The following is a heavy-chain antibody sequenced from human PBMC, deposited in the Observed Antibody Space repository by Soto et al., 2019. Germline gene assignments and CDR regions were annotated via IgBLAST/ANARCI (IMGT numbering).Heavy chain of an antibody. J-gene: IGHJ4*02. D-gene: IGHD3-22*01. V-gene: IGHV1-69*01. CDR3: ASYDSSGYYYDY. Sequence: APGQGLEWMGGIIPIFGTANYAQKFQGRVTITADESTSTAYMELSSLRSEDTSVYYWASYDSSGYYYDYWCQGTLVTVS. CDR2: IIPIFGTA.